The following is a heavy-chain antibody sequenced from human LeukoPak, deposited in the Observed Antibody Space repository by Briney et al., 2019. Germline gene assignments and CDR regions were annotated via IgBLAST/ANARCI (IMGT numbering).Heavy chain of an antibody. D-gene: IGHD2-2*01. CDR3: ARDLGLRVVPAGRRVGFDY. Sequence: GGSLRLSRAASGFTFSSHGMSWVRQAPGKGLEWVSTISGSGDYTYYADSVKGRFTISRDNSKNTLYLQMNSLRAEDTAVYYCARDLGLRVVPAGRRVGFDYWGQGTLVTVSS. CDR2: ISGSGDYT. CDR1: GFTFSSHG. J-gene: IGHJ4*02. V-gene: IGHV3-23*01.